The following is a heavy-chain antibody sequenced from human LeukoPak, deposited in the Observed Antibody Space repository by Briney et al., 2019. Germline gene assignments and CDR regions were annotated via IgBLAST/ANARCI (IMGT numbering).Heavy chain of an antibody. D-gene: IGHD1-26*01. CDR1: RFTFSGYA. CDR2: ISASGGGT. V-gene: IGHV3-23*01. J-gene: IGHJ4*02. Sequence: GGSLRLSCAASRFTFSGYAMNWVRQAPGKGLEWVSGISASGGGTYYADSVKGRFTISRDNSKNTLYLQMNSLRAEDTAVYYCAKASGSYYWAFDYWGQGTLVTVSS. CDR3: AKASGSYYWAFDY.